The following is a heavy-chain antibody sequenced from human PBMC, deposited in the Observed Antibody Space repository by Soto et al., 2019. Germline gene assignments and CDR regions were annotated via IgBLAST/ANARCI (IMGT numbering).Heavy chain of an antibody. CDR1: RFSLSSYG. J-gene: IGHJ6*02. CDR2: ISYDGSNK. Sequence: QVQLVESGGGVVQPGRSLRLSCAASRFSLSSYGMNWVRQAPGKGLEWVAVISYDGSNKYYEDSVKGRFTISRDNSKNTLYLEMNSLRAEDTAVYYCAKDTVNDVSYSIYYYNGMDVWGQGTMVTVSS. D-gene: IGHD6-13*01. CDR3: AKDTVNDVSYSIYYYNGMDV. V-gene: IGHV3-30*18.